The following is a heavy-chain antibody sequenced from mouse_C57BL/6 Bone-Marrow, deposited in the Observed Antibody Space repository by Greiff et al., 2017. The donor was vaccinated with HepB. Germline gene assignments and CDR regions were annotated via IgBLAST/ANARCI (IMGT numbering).Heavy chain of an antibody. Sequence: EVQGVESGGGLVQPGGSLSLSCAASGFTFTDYYMSWVRQPPGKALEWLGFIRNKANGYTTEYSASVKGRFTISRDNSQSILYLQMNALRAEDSATYYCARSTVVASYWYFDVWGTGTTVTVSS. CDR3: ARSTVVASYWYFDV. D-gene: IGHD1-1*01. CDR2: IRNKANGYTT. J-gene: IGHJ1*03. CDR1: GFTFTDYY. V-gene: IGHV7-3*01.